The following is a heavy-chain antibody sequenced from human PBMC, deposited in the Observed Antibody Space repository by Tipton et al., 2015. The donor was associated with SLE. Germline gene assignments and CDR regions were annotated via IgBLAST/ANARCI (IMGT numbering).Heavy chain of an antibody. D-gene: IGHD6-19*01. CDR1: GFTFSSYA. CDR3: AKDGSVAGWKSGSLLFDY. V-gene: IGHV3-23*01. J-gene: IGHJ4*02. CDR2: ISGSGGST. Sequence: GSLRLSCAASGFTFSSYAMSWVRQAPGKGLEWVSAISGSGGSTYYADSVKGRFTISRDNSKNTLYLQMNSLRAEDTAVYYCAKDGSVAGWKSGSLLFDYWGQGTLVTVSS.